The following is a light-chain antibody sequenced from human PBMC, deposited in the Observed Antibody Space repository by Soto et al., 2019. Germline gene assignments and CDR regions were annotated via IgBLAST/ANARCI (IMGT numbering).Light chain of an antibody. CDR3: AAWVDSLRAPV. V-gene: IGLV1-47*01. CDR2: RDD. CDR1: SSNIGSNY. Sequence: QSVLTQPPSASATPGQRITISCFGSSSNIGSNYGYWYQQLPGTAPKLLISRDDERPSGVPDRFSGSKSGTSASLAISGVRSEDEADYFCAAWVDSLRAPVFGGGTKLTVL. J-gene: IGLJ2*01.